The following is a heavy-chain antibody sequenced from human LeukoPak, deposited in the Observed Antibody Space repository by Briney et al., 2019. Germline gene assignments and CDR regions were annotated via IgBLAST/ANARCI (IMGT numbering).Heavy chain of an antibody. V-gene: IGHV3-23*01. J-gene: IGHJ4*02. D-gene: IGHD6-13*01. CDR3: AKLLTAGGSDY. CDR2: IGSSGINT. Sequence: GGSLRLSCAASGFTFSSYDMSWVRQAPWKGVEWVSSIGSSGINTYYADSVKGRFTISRDNSKNTMYLQMNSLRAEDTAVYYCAKLLTAGGSDYWGQGSLVTVSS. CDR1: GFTFSSYD.